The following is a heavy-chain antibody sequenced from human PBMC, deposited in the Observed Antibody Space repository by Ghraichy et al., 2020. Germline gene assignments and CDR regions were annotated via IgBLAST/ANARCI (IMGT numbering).Heavy chain of an antibody. V-gene: IGHV3-7*01. CDR3: ARYQSNPIAVRLTLDS. CDR2: IRHDGSQK. Sequence: GGSLRLSCTISGFTFSSYWMGWVRQTPGSGLEWVANIRHDGSQKYYVESVKDRFTISRDNAKNSLALPMNSLRDDDTGIYYCARYQSNPIAVRLTLDSWGRGTLVTVSS. D-gene: IGHD6-6*01. CDR1: GFTFSSYW. J-gene: IGHJ4*02.